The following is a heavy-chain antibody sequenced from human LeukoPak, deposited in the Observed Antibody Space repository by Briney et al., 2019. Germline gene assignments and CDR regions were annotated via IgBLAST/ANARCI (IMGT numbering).Heavy chain of an antibody. CDR3: ARSRDILTGYHFDY. CDR2: IYYSGST. J-gene: IGHJ4*02. V-gene: IGHV4-59*01. CDR1: GGSISSYY. Sequence: SETLSLTCTVSGGSISSYYWSWIRQPPGKGLEWIGYIYYSGSTKYNPSLKSRVTISVDTSKNQFSLKLSSVTAADTAVYYRARSRDILTGYHFDYWGQGTLVTVSS. D-gene: IGHD3-9*01.